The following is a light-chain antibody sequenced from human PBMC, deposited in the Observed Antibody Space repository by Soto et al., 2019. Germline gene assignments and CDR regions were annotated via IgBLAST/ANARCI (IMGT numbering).Light chain of an antibody. V-gene: IGKV1-39*01. CDR2: AAS. Sequence: DIQMTQSPSSLSESVRDRVTITCRASQSISSYLNWYQQKPGKAPKLLIYAASSLQSGVPPRFSGSGSGTDFTLNISSLQREGFATYYCQQTHSTPWTFDQGTKVEIK. CDR3: QQTHSTPWT. CDR1: QSISSY. J-gene: IGKJ1*01.